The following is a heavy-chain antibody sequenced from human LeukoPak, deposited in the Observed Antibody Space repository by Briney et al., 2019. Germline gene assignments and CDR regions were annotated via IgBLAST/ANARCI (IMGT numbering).Heavy chain of an antibody. V-gene: IGHV3-48*03. Sequence: GGSLRLSCAASGFTFSSYEMSWVRQAPGKGLEWVSYISSSGSTIYYADSVKGRFTISRGNSKNSLSLQINRLRAVDAAVYYCESVGNKVTTGPWEYWGQGTLVTVFS. CDR1: GFTFSSYE. CDR3: ESVGNKVTTGPWEY. J-gene: IGHJ4*02. D-gene: IGHD4-17*01. CDR2: ISSSGSTI.